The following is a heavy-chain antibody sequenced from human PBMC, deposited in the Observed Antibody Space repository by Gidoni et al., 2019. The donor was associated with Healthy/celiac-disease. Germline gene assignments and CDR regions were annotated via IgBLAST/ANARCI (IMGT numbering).Heavy chain of an antibody. Sequence: QVQLVESGGGVVQPGRSLRLSCAASGFTFSSYGMHWVRQAPGKGLEWVAVIWYDGSNKYYADSVKGRFTISRDNSKNTLYLQMNSRRAEDTAVYYCARDESGWSALDYWGQGTLVTVSS. CDR2: IWYDGSNK. J-gene: IGHJ4*02. CDR1: GFTFSSYG. CDR3: ARDESGWSALDY. D-gene: IGHD6-19*01. V-gene: IGHV3-33*01.